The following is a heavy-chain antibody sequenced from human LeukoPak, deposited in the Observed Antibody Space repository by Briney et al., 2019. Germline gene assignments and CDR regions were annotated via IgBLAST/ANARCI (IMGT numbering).Heavy chain of an antibody. Sequence: PSETLSLTCTVSGGSISTYFWSWIRQPPGKGLEWIGYIYHSGSTNYNPSLKSRVTISVDTSKNQFSLKLSSVTAADTAVYYCARHHRRISSSWPYYFDYWGQGTLVTVSS. V-gene: IGHV4-59*08. CDR2: IYHSGST. CDR1: GGSISTYF. D-gene: IGHD6-13*01. J-gene: IGHJ4*02. CDR3: ARHHRRISSSWPYYFDY.